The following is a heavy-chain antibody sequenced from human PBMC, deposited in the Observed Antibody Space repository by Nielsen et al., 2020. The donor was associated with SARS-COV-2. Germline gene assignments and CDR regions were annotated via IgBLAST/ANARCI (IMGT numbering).Heavy chain of an antibody. CDR2: IWYDGSNK. CDR1: GFTFSSYG. Sequence: GESLKISCAASGFTFSSYGMHWVRQAPGKGLEWVAVIWYDGSNKYYADSVKGRFTISRDNSKNTLYLQMNSLRAEDTAVYYCAREGAGSGWHEDYFDYWGQGTLVTVSS. D-gene: IGHD6-19*01. CDR3: AREGAGSGWHEDYFDY. J-gene: IGHJ4*02. V-gene: IGHV3-33*01.